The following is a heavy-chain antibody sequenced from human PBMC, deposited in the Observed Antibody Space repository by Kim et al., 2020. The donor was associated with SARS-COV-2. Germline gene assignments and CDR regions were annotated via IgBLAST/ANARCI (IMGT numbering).Heavy chain of an antibody. CDR2: ISGSGGST. V-gene: IGHV3-23*01. CDR1: GFTFSSYA. D-gene: IGHD5-12*01. CDR3: ARPRGNYGGYDY. Sequence: GGSLRLSCAASGFTFSSYAMSWVRQAPGKGLEWVSAISGSGGSTYYADSVKGRFTISRDNSKNTLYLQMNSLRAEDTAVYYCARPRGNYGGYDYWGQGTLVTVSS. J-gene: IGHJ4*02.